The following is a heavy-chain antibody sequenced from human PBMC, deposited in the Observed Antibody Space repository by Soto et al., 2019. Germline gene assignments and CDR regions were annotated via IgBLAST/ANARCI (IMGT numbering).Heavy chain of an antibody. CDR3: ARDHWFGELLSPSGMDV. J-gene: IGHJ6*02. CDR2: ISYDGSNK. CDR1: GFTFRSYA. V-gene: IGHV3-30-3*01. D-gene: IGHD3-10*01. Sequence: GGSLRLSCAASGFTFRSYAMHWVRQAPGKGLEWVAVISYDGSNKYYADSVKGRFTISRDNSKNTLYLQMNSLRAEDTAVYYCARDHWFGELLSPSGMDVWGQGTTVTVSS.